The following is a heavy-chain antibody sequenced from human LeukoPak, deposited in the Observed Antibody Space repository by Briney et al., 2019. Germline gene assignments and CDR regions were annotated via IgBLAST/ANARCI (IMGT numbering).Heavy chain of an antibody. CDR1: GFTFSSHW. V-gene: IGHV3-7*01. D-gene: IGHD6-19*01. J-gene: IGHJ4*02. CDR2: IKQDGSEK. Sequence: GGSLRLSCAASGFTFSSHWMSWVRQAPGKGLEWVANIKQDGSEKYYVDSVKGRFTISRDNAKNSLYLQMNSLKAEDTAVYYCARVRGSGWLTYYFDYWGQGTLVTVSS. CDR3: ARVRGSGWLTYYFDY.